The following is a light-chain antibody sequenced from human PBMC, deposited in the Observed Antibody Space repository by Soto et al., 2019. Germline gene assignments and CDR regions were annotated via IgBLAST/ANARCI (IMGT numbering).Light chain of an antibody. Sequence: QSVLTQPPSASGTPGQRVTISCSGSNSNIGSNAVNWYQQLPGTAPKLLIHGNDQRPSGVPDRLSGSKSGTSASLAISGLQSEDEADYYCAAWEDRLNAPVFGGGPKVTVL. CDR1: NSNIGSNA. J-gene: IGLJ2*01. CDR3: AAWEDRLNAPV. V-gene: IGLV1-44*01. CDR2: GND.